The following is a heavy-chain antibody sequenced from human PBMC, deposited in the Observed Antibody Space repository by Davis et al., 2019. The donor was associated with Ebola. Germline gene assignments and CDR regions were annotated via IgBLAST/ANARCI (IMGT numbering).Heavy chain of an antibody. CDR2: ISASGDNT. V-gene: IGHV3-23*01. D-gene: IGHD3-16*02. Sequence: PGGSLRLSCAGSGFTFSTYAMTWVRQAPGKGLEWVSRISASGDNTGYADSVKGRFTISRDNAKNSLYLQMNSLRAEDTAVYLCARHVILGGVIDAFDIWGQGTMVTVSS. J-gene: IGHJ3*02. CDR1: GFTFSTYA. CDR3: ARHVILGGVIDAFDI.